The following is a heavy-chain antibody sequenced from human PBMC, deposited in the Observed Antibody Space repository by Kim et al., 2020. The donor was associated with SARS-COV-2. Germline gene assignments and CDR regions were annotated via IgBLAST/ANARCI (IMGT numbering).Heavy chain of an antibody. Sequence: AKKLQGRVTMTTDTSTSTAYMELRSLRSDDTAVYYCAIGGRFGELLPFDYWGQGTLVTVSS. J-gene: IGHJ4*02. CDR3: AIGGRFGELLPFDY. V-gene: IGHV1-18*01. D-gene: IGHD3-10*01.